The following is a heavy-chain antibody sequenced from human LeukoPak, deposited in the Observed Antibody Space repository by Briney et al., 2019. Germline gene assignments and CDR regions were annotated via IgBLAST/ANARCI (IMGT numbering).Heavy chain of an antibody. CDR3: ARRYSSSFPLY. D-gene: IGHD6-6*01. J-gene: IGHJ4*02. Sequence: SETLSLTCTVSGGSISSYYWSWLRQPPGKGLEWIGYIYYSGSTNYNPSLKSRVTISVDTSKNQFSLKLSSVTAADTAVYYCARRYSSSFPLYWGQGTLVTVSS. CDR1: GGSISSYY. CDR2: IYYSGST. V-gene: IGHV4-59*08.